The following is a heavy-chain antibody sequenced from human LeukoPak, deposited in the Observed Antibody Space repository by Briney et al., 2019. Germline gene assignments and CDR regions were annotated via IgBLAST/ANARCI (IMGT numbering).Heavy chain of an antibody. Sequence: ASVKVSCKVSGYTLTELSMHWVRQAPGKGLEWMGGFDPEDGETIYAQKFQGRVTMTEDTSTDTAYMELSSLRSEDTAVYYCATDLRDSSGWYLENDYWGRGTLVTVSS. CDR3: ATDLRDSSGWYLENDY. V-gene: IGHV1-24*01. J-gene: IGHJ4*02. CDR1: GYTLTELS. D-gene: IGHD6-19*01. CDR2: FDPEDGET.